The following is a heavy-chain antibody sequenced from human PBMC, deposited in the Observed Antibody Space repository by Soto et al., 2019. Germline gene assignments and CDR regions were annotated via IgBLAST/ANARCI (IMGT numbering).Heavy chain of an antibody. CDR3: ASGATVTTFYYYYGMDV. Sequence: QVQLVQSGAEVKKPGASVKVSCKASGYTFTSYDINWVRQATGQGLEWMGWMNPNSGNTGYAQKFQGRVTMTRNTSXSXXYMELSSLRSEDTAVYYCASGATVTTFYYYYGMDVWGQGTTVTVSS. J-gene: IGHJ6*02. CDR2: MNPNSGNT. V-gene: IGHV1-8*01. CDR1: GYTFTSYD. D-gene: IGHD4-4*01.